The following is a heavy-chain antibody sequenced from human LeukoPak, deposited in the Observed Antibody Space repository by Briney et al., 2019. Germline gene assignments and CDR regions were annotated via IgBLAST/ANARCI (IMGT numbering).Heavy chain of an antibody. J-gene: IGHJ6*03. CDR3: ARVSGYSGYDSSYYYMDV. D-gene: IGHD5-12*01. V-gene: IGHV4-31*03. CDR1: GGSISSGAYY. CDR2: IYYSGST. Sequence: SQTLSLTCTVSGGSISSGAYYWSWIRQHPGKGLEWIGYIYYSGSTYYNPSLKSRLTISVDTSKNQFSLKLSFATAADTAAYYCARVSGYSGYDSSYYYMDVWGKGTTVTVSS.